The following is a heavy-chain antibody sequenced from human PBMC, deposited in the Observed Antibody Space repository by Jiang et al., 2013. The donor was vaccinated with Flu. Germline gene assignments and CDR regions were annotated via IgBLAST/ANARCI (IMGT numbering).Heavy chain of an antibody. CDR3: ARAPVIAAGY. D-gene: IGHD6-6*01. V-gene: IGHV3-7*01. CDR2: INPDATEK. Sequence: VQLVESGGGLVQPGGSLRLSCAASGFTFSNYWMSWVRQAPGRGLEWVANINPDATEKYYVDSVKGRFTISRDNAKNPLYLQMNSLRAEDTAVFYCARAPVIAAGYWGQGTLVTVSS. CDR1: GFTFSNYW. J-gene: IGHJ4*02.